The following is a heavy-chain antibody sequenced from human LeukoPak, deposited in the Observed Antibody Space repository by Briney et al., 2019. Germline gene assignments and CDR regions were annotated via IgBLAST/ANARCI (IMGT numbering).Heavy chain of an antibody. CDR3: AKARFDFWSGYSALGY. J-gene: IGHJ4*02. Sequence: GGSLRLSCAASGFTFSSYAMSWVRQAPGKGLEWVSAISGSGGSTYYADSVKGRFTISRDNSKSTLYLQMNSLRAEDTAVYYCAKARFDFWSGYSALGYWGQGTLVTVSS. CDR2: ISGSGGST. V-gene: IGHV3-23*01. D-gene: IGHD3-3*01. CDR1: GFTFSSYA.